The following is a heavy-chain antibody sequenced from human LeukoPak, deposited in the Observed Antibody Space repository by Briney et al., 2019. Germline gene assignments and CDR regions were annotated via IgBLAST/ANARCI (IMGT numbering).Heavy chain of an antibody. J-gene: IGHJ4*02. V-gene: IGHV3-21*01. CDR1: GFTFDDYG. D-gene: IGHD4-23*01. CDR2: ISSSSSYI. Sequence: GGSLRLSCAASGFTFDDYGMSWVRQAPGKGLEWVSSISSSSSYIYYADSMKGRFTISRDNAKNSLYLQMNSLRAEDTAVYYCARDGKDYGGNDYWGQGTLVTVSS. CDR3: ARDGKDYGGNDY.